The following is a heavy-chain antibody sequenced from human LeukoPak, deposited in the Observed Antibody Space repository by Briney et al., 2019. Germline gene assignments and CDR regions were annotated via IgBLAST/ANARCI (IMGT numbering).Heavy chain of an antibody. CDR1: GFTFSSYA. Sequence: GGSLRLSCAASGFTFSSYAMSWVRQAPGKGLEWVSAISGSGGSTYYADSVKGRFTISRDNSKNTLYMQMNSLRAEDTAVYYCVREAYYDSGSYYPPPDYWGQGTLVTVSS. J-gene: IGHJ4*02. D-gene: IGHD3-10*01. CDR3: VREAYYDSGSYYPPPDY. CDR2: ISGSGGST. V-gene: IGHV3-23*01.